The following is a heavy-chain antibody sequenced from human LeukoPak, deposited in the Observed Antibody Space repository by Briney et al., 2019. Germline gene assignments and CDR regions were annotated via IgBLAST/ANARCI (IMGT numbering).Heavy chain of an antibody. V-gene: IGHV3-23*01. CDR1: GFIFSSHG. CDR3: AKATSRFVVYYFDY. D-gene: IGHD5-12*01. Sequence: GGSLRLSCVASGFIFSSHGMSWVRQAPGKGLEWVSTVTSRSATHYTDSVKGRFITSRDSSKNTLFLQMNSLRVEDTAVYYCAKATSRFVVYYFDYWGQGTLVTVSS. J-gene: IGHJ4*02. CDR2: VTSRSAT.